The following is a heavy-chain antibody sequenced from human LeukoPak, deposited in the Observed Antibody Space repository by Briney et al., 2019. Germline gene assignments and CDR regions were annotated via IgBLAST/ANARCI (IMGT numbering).Heavy chain of an antibody. CDR2: INSDGGST. Sequence: GGSLRLSCAASGFTFSSYWMHWVRQAPGKGLVWVSRINSDGGSTYSADSVKGRFTVSRDNAKNTLYLQMNSLRPEDTAVYYCVRSYRDLTGYYNHFDYWGQGNLVTVSS. CDR3: VRSYRDLTGYYNHFDY. D-gene: IGHD3-9*01. J-gene: IGHJ4*02. CDR1: GFTFSSYW. V-gene: IGHV3-74*01.